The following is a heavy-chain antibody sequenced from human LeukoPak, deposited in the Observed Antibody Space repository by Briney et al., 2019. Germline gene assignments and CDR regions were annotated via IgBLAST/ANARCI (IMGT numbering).Heavy chain of an antibody. J-gene: IGHJ3*02. Sequence: GGSLRLSCAASGFTFSSYAMSWVRQAPGKGLEWVSAISGSGGSTYYADSVKGRFTISRDNSENTLYLQMNSLRAEDTAVYYCVRTRNDYGDPYDAFDIWGQGTMVTVSS. D-gene: IGHD4-17*01. V-gene: IGHV3-23*01. CDR2: ISGSGGST. CDR3: VRTRNDYGDPYDAFDI. CDR1: GFTFSSYA.